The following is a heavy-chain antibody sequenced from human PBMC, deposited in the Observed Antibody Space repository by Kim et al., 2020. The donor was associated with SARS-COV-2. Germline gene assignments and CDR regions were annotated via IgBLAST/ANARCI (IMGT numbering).Heavy chain of an antibody. V-gene: IGHV3-49*03. CDR1: GFNLGDYA. J-gene: IGHJ4*02. D-gene: IGHD1-26*01. CDR3: TRGQLGWELSPYCFDY. CDR2: IRSKAYSGTT. Sequence: GGSLRLSCTASGFNLGDYAMTWFRQAPGKGLEWLGFIRSKAYSGTTEYAASVKGRFTISRHDSKNIAYLQMNSLKTEDAAVYYCTRGQLGWELSPYCFDYWGQGTLVTVSS.